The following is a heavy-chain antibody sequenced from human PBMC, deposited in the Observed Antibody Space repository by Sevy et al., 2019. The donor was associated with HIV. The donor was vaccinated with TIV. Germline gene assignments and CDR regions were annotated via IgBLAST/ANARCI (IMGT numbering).Heavy chain of an antibody. D-gene: IGHD2-2*01. Sequence: GGSLRLSCAASGFTFSNAWMSWVRQAPGKGLEWDGRIKSKTDGGTTDYAAPVKGRFTISRDDSKITLYLQMNSLKTEDTAVYYCTTEYSGIVVVPAAMYYFDYWGQGTLVTVSS. CDR2: IKSKTDGGTT. V-gene: IGHV3-15*01. CDR1: GFTFSNAW. J-gene: IGHJ4*02. CDR3: TTEYSGIVVVPAAMYYFDY.